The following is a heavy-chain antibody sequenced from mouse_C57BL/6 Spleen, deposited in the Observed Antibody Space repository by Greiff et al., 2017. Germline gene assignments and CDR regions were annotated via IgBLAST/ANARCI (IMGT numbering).Heavy chain of an antibody. V-gene: IGHV1-82*01. Sequence: QVQLQQSGPELVKPGASVKISCKASGYAFSSSWMNWVKQRPGKGLEWIGRIYPGDGDTNYNGKFTGKATLTADKSSSTAYMQLSSLTSEDSAVYFCARTDYYAMDYWGQGTSVTVSS. CDR3: ARTDYYAMDY. J-gene: IGHJ4*01. CDR2: IYPGDGDT. CDR1: GYAFSSSW.